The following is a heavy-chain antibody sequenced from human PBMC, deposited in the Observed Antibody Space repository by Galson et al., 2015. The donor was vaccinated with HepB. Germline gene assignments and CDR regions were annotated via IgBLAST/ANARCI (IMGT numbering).Heavy chain of an antibody. J-gene: IGHJ4*02. CDR2: IFPWDPDT. CDR1: GYDFRNYW. Sequence: QSGAEVKKPGESLKISCRGSGYDFRNYWIAWVRQAPGRGLAWMGMIFPWDPDTRYRPSFQGEVSISADNSITTAYLQWSSLKASDTATYYCARTPTGGGYLLFWGQGTPVTVSS. V-gene: IGHV5-51*01. CDR3: ARTPTGGGYLLF. D-gene: IGHD5-18*01.